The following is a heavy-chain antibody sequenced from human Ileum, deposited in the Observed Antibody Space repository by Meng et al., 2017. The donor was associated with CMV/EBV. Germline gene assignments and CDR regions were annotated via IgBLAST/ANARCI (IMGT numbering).Heavy chain of an antibody. J-gene: IGHJ4*01. D-gene: IGHD2-2*01. CDR3: VTGSTTYQRLDMFAY. CDR1: GFAFASYS. V-gene: IGHV3-21*01. CDR2: ISASPYI. Sequence: GGSLRLSCAASGFAFASYSMNWVRQAPGKGLEWVSSISASPYIYYADLVRGRFTVSRDDAKNSLFLQMDSLRAEDTAVYYCVTGSTTYQRLDMFAYWGHGTLVTVSS.